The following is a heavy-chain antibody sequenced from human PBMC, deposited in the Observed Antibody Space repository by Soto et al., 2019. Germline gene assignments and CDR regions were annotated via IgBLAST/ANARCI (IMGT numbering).Heavy chain of an antibody. D-gene: IGHD2-8*01. Sequence: QVQLVESGGGVVQPGRSLRLSCAASGFTFSSYGMHWVRQAPGKGLEWVAVIWYDGSNKYYADSVKGRFTISRDNAKNTLYLKMKSHRAEDTAVYYCGRDGAYCTNGVCYTRYYYYGMGVWGQGTTVTVSS. V-gene: IGHV3-33*01. CDR1: GFTFSSYG. CDR3: GRDGAYCTNGVCYTRYYYYGMGV. CDR2: IWYDGSNK. J-gene: IGHJ6*02.